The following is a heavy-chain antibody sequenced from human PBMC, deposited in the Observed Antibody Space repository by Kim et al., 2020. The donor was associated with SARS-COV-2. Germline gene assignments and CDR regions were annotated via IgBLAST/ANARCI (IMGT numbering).Heavy chain of an antibody. CDR3: ARDPAGASGSYYDY. CDR2: IYYSGST. V-gene: IGHV4-59*13. Sequence: SETLSLTCTVSGGSISSYYWSWIRQPPGKGLEWIGYIYYSGSTNYNPSLKSRVTISVDTSKNQFSLKLSSVTAADTAVYYCARDPAGASGSYYDYWGQGTLVTVSS. J-gene: IGHJ4*02. D-gene: IGHD1-26*01. CDR1: GGSISSYY.